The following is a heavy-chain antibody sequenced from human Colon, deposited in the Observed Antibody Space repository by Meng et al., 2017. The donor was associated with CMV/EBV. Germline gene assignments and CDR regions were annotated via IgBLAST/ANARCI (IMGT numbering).Heavy chain of an antibody. J-gene: IGHJ6*02. CDR1: GGSFSGYY. CDR3: ARDRYGMDV. CDR2: INHSGST. Sequence: SETLSLTCAVYGGSFSGYYWSWIRQPPGKGLEWIGEINHSGSTNYNPSLKSRVTISVDTSKNQFSLKLSSVTAADTAVYYCARDRYGMDVWGQGTTVTVSS. V-gene: IGHV4-34*01.